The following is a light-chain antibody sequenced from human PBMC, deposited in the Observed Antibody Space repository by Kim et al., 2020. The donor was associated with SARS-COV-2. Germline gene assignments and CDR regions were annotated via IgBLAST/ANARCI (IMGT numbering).Light chain of an antibody. J-gene: IGLJ3*02. CDR3: QVWDNTGYQPV. V-gene: IGLV3-21*04. CDR2: YDS. CDR1: NIGTYS. Sequence: SYELTQPPSVSVAPGKTARMTCGGNNIGTYSVHWYQQKPGQAPVLVISYDSDRPSGIPERFSGSNSGNRATLSISRVEAGDEADYYCQVWDNTGYQPVFG.